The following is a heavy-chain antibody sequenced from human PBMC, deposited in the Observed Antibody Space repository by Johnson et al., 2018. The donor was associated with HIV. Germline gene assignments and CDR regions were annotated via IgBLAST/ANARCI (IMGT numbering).Heavy chain of an antibody. CDR1: GFTFSSYW. V-gene: IGHV3-7*01. Sequence: VQLVESGGGVVQPGTSMRLSCAASGFTFSSYWMSWVRQAPGKGLEWVANIKQDGSERYYVDSVKGRFTISRANAKNSLYLQMNSLRAEDTAVYYCARLSEHIVVVTAWADAFDIWGQGTMVTVSS. CDR3: ARLSEHIVVVTAWADAFDI. CDR2: IKQDGSER. J-gene: IGHJ3*02. D-gene: IGHD2-21*02.